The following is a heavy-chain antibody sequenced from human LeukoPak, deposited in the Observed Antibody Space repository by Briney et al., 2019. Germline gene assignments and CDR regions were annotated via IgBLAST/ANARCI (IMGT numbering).Heavy chain of an antibody. CDR2: IVGSGGGT. J-gene: IGHJ5*02. V-gene: IGHV3-23*01. D-gene: IGHD3-22*01. CDR1: GFNFNIYA. Sequence: EGSLRLSCAASGFNFNIYAMNWVRQAPGKGLEWVSGIVGSGGGTYYADSVKGRFTISRDNSKNTLYLQMNSLRAEDTAVYYCAKGAHTMILVVVETWGQGTLVTVSS. CDR3: AKGAHTMILVVVET.